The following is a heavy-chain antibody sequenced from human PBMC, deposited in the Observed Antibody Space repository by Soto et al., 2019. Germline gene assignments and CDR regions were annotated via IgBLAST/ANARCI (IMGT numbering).Heavy chain of an antibody. D-gene: IGHD2-15*01. Sequence: SETLSLTCAVYGESFSGYYWSWIRQPPGKGLEWIGEINHSGSTNYNPSLKSRVTISVDTSKNQFSLKLSSVTAADTAVYYCAGSVVAATLSYYYYYMDVWGKGTTVT. V-gene: IGHV4-34*01. CDR3: AGSVVAATLSYYYYYMDV. CDR2: INHSGST. CDR1: GESFSGYY. J-gene: IGHJ6*03.